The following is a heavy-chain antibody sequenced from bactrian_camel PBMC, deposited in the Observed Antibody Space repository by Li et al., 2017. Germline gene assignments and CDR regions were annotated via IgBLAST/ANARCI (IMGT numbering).Heavy chain of an antibody. V-gene: IGHV3S26*01. D-gene: IGHD5*01. CDR1: GWTDRDYC. J-gene: IGHJ4*01. Sequence: HVQLVESGGGSVQAGGSLRLSCTASGWTDRDYCMGWFSLAPGKGRERVAAIDSDGRTSYADSVKGRFTISKDNAENNLYLQMSNLQPEDTATYSCAAGRGGRWSSCPVAYAWMFSGQGTQVTVS. CDR2: IDSDGRT.